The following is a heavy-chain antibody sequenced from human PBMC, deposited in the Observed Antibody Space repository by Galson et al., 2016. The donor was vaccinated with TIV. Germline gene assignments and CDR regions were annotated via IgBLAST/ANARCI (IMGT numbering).Heavy chain of an antibody. J-gene: IGHJ5*02. CDR1: GGTFNSYG. V-gene: IGHV1-69*13. Sequence: SVKVSCKASGGTFNSYGISWVRQAPGQGLQWMGGIIPVFGTTKYSQDFQGRVAVTADESTGTAYMELSGLRFDDTAVYFCARSRGYSYGYVDPWGQETLVTVSA. CDR2: IIPVFGTT. CDR3: ARSRGYSYGYVDP. D-gene: IGHD5-18*01.